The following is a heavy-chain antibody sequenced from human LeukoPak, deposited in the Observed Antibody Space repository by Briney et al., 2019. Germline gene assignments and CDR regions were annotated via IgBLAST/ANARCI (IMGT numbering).Heavy chain of an antibody. Sequence: SETLSLTCTVSGGSISSYYWSWIRQPPGKGLEWIGYIYYSGSTNYNPSLKSRVTISVDTSKYQFSLKLSSVTAADTAVYYCARDRSGSYDSWRQGTLVTVSS. CDR1: GGSISSYY. CDR3: ARDRSGSYDS. D-gene: IGHD3-10*01. V-gene: IGHV4-59*01. J-gene: IGHJ4*02. CDR2: IYYSGST.